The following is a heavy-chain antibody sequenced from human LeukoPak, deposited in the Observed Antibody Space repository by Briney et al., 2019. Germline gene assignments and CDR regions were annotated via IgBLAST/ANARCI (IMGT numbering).Heavy chain of an antibody. CDR3: AREGRSLHTF. V-gene: IGHV3-30-3*01. D-gene: IGHD5/OR15-5a*01. Sequence: GGSLRLSCAASGFTFSSYAMHWVRQAPGKGLEWVAVISYDGSNKYYADSVKGRFTISRDNSKNTLYLQMNSLRAEDTAVYYCAREGRSLHTFWGQGTLVTVSS. CDR2: ISYDGSNK. CDR1: GFTFSSYA. J-gene: IGHJ4*02.